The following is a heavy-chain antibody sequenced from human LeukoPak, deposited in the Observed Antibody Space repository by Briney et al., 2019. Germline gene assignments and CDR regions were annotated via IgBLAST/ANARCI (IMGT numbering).Heavy chain of an antibody. V-gene: IGHV3-21*06. CDR2: IGGSGSAT. J-gene: IGHJ4*02. Sequence: GGSLRLSCEASGFIFSLYNMNWVRQAPGQGLEWVSSIGGSGSATFYADSVRGRFTVSRDNAKNSLFLRLNSLRAEDSAVYYCAKDKFDYDSTGYPYDYWGQGVLVTVSS. D-gene: IGHD3-22*01. CDR3: AKDKFDYDSTGYPYDY. CDR1: GFIFSLYN.